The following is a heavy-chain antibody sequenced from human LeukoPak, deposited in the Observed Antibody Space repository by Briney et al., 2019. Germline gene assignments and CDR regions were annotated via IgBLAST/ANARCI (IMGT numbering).Heavy chain of an antibody. Sequence: QSGGSLRLSCAASGFTFSSYAMSWVRQAPGKGLEWVSAISGSGGSIYYADSVKGRFTISRDNSKNTLSPQMHSLRAEHTAVYYCAKYSSYRYDSPSDYWGQGTLVTVSS. CDR1: GFTFSSYA. CDR2: ISGSGGSI. D-gene: IGHD5-12*01. CDR3: AKYSSYRYDSPSDY. J-gene: IGHJ4*02. V-gene: IGHV3-23*01.